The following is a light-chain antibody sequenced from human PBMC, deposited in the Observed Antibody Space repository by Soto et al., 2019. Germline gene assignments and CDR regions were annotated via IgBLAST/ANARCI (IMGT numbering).Light chain of an antibody. J-gene: IGKJ4*01. Sequence: EIVLTQSPGTLSLSPGERATLSCRASQSVSSSYLAWYQQKPGQAPRQRIYGASSRATSIPDRFSGSGSGTDFTLTITRLEPEDYAVYYWQHYRTSFGGGTRVEIK. CDR3: QHYRTS. CDR1: QSVSSSY. CDR2: GAS. V-gene: IGKV3-20*01.